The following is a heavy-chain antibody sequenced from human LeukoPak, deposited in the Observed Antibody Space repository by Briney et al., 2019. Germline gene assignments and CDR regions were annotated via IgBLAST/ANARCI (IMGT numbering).Heavy chain of an antibody. CDR2: ISWNSQNI. V-gene: IGHV3-9*01. CDR1: GFTFDDYA. Sequence: GGSLRLSCAASGFTFDDYAMFWVRQAPGKGLEWVSGISWNSQNIGYAASVQGRFTISRDNAKNSLYLQMNSLRAEDTAFYYCAKGNRDSRGFYYYYGMDVWGQGTTVTVSS. D-gene: IGHD3-22*01. J-gene: IGHJ6*02. CDR3: AKGNRDSRGFYYYYGMDV.